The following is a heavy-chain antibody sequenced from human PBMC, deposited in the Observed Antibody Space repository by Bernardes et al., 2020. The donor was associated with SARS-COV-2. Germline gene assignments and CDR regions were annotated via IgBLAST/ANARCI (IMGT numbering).Heavy chain of an antibody. CDR3: ARALQWGATTAFEY. J-gene: IGHJ4*02. CDR2: VSTSGST. D-gene: IGHD1-26*01. V-gene: IGHV4-61*02. CDR1: GDSISSGDYY. Sequence: SETLSLTCIVSGDSISSGDYYWSWIRQSAGKGLEWIGRVSTSGSTDYNPSLKSRVTILLGTSENQFSLRLTSVTAADTAVYYCARALQWGATTAFEYWGQGTRVTVSS.